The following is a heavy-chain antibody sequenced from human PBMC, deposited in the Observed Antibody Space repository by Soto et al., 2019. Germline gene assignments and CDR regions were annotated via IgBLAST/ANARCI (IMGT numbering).Heavy chain of an antibody. CDR3: ARAISGYVT. CDR2: INAGNGDT. CDR1: GITYNTYA. D-gene: IGHD5-12*01. Sequence: QVQLVQSGAEMKKPGASVKLSCKASGITYNTYAIHWVRPAPGQGLEWMGWINAGNGDTRYSQNFQGRVTLTRDTSASTVYMDLDSLKFEDTGVYYCARAISGYVTWGQGTLVTVSS. J-gene: IGHJ4*02. V-gene: IGHV1-3*01.